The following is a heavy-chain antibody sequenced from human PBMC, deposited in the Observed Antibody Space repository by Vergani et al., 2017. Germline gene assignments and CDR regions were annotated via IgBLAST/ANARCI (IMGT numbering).Heavy chain of an antibody. D-gene: IGHD6-13*01. CDR1: GFTVSSNY. V-gene: IGHV3-21*01. J-gene: IGHJ4*02. CDR2: ISSSSSYI. CDR3: ARDQSGSSHPD. Sequence: EVQLVETGGGLIQPGGSLRLSCAASGFTVSSNYMSWVRQAPGKGLEWVSSISSSSSYIYYADSVKGRFTISRDNAKNSLYLQMNSLRAEDTAVYYCARDQSGSSHPDWGQGTLVTVSS.